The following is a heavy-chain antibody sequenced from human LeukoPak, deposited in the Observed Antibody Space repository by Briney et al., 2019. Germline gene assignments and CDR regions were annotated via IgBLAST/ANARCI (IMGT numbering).Heavy chain of an antibody. CDR3: AREGGHSIVGVHYYFDY. CDR2: ISYDRSNK. V-gene: IGHV3-30*03. J-gene: IGHJ4*02. Sequence: GGSLRLSCAASGFTFSSYGMHWVRQAPGKGLEWVAVISYDRSNKYYADSVKGRFTISRDNSKNTLYLQMNSLRAEDTAVYYCAREGGHSIVGVHYYFDYWGQGTLVTVSS. CDR1: GFTFSSYG. D-gene: IGHD1-26*01.